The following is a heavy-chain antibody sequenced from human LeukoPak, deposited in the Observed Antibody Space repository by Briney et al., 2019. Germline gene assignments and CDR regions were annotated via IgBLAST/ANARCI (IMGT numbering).Heavy chain of an antibody. J-gene: IGHJ4*02. Sequence: GRPLRLSCAASGFTFTHYGMHWVRQAPGKGLEWVAVISDDGSNEYYADSVKGRFTISRDNSKNTLYLQMNSLRAEDTAVYYCARDGDYYDSSAQGFDYWGQGTLVTVSS. CDR3: ARDGDYYDSSAQGFDY. CDR2: ISDDGSNE. V-gene: IGHV3-30*03. CDR1: GFTFTHYG. D-gene: IGHD3-22*01.